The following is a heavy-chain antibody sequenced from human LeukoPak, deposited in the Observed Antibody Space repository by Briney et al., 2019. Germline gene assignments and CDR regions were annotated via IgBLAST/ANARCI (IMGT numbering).Heavy chain of an antibody. CDR2: FDPEDGET. Sequence: ASVKVSCKVSGYTLTELSMHWVRQAPGKGLEWMGGFDPEDGETIYAQKFQGRVTMTEDTSTDTAYMEPSSLRSEDTAMYYCATDFCLSGGSCYSVSRNWGQGTLVTVSS. D-gene: IGHD2-15*01. CDR3: ATDFCLSGGSCYSVSRN. V-gene: IGHV1-24*01. J-gene: IGHJ4*02. CDR1: GYTLTELS.